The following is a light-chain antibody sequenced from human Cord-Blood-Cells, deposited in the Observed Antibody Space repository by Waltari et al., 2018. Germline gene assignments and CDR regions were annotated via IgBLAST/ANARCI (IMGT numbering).Light chain of an antibody. V-gene: IGKV3-15*01. CDR2: GAS. J-gene: IGKJ1*01. CDR3: QQYNNWPWM. Sequence: SPATLSVSPGERATLSCRASQSVSSNLAWYQQKPGQAPRLLIYGASTRATGIPARFSGSGSGTEFTLTISSLQSEDFAVYYCQQYNNWPWMFGQGTKVEIK. CDR1: QSVSSN.